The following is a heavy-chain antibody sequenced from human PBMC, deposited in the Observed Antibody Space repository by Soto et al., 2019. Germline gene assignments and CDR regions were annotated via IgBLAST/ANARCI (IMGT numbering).Heavy chain of an antibody. V-gene: IGHV4-4*07. CDR3: ARDNLSWYFDL. CDR2: MFDSGNT. Sequence: QVEVQESGPGLVKPSETLSLTCTFSSGSVNNYHLSWIRQPAGGGLEWIGRMFDSGNTKLNPSLHSRVTMSKDGSKNQFALKLTSVTAADTGVYYCARDNLSWYFDLWGRGTLVTVAS. CDR1: SGSVNNYH. J-gene: IGHJ2*01.